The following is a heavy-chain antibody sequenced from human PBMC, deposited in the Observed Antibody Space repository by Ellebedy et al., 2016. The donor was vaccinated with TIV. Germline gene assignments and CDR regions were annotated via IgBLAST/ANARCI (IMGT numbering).Heavy chain of an antibody. V-gene: IGHV3-23*01. D-gene: IGHD5-18*01. J-gene: IGHJ4*02. CDR1: GFTFSSYA. CDR3: AKVPHTAMPKYFDY. Sequence: GESLKISCAASGFTFSSYAMSWVRQAPGKGLEWVSAISGSGGSTYYADSVKGRFTISRDNSKNTLYLQMNSLRAEDTAVYYCAKVPHTAMPKYFDYWGQGTLVTVSS. CDR2: ISGSGGST.